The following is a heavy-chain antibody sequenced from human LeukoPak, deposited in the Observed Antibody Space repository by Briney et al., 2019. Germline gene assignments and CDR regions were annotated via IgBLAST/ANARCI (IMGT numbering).Heavy chain of an antibody. V-gene: IGHV4-39*01. Sequence: SETLSLTCTVSDDSIKSISYYWAWIRQPPGKGLEWIGAIFYSGTTYYKSSLKSRVSMSVDASMKQFSLNLSSVTAADTAVYYCASPWSSGGFDYWGQGTLVTVSS. CDR3: ASPWSSGGFDY. CDR1: DDSIKSISYY. CDR2: IFYSGTT. J-gene: IGHJ4*02. D-gene: IGHD6-19*01.